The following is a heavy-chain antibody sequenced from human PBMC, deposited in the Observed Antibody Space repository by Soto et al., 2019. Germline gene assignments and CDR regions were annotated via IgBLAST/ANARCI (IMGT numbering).Heavy chain of an antibody. Sequence: PPETLSPTCPVSSGSISVTNVFWGRVLQPPLKGLEWTGIIDYSETAYFSPSLATRVTFHVDTSKNQFSLTLYSVTAADSGVYYCARITGRHLDYWGQGILVTVSS. D-gene: IGHD1-20*01. CDR2: IDYSETA. CDR3: ARITGRHLDY. J-gene: IGHJ4*02. V-gene: IGHV4-39*01. CDR1: SGSISVTNVF.